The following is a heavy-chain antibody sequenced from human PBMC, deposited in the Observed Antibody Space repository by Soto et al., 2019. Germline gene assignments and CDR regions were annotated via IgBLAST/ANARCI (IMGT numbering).Heavy chain of an antibody. J-gene: IGHJ5*02. CDR1: GYTFTAYA. D-gene: IGHD3-9*01. V-gene: IGHV1-18*01. CDR3: ARLDLDFNALTGAYHRGWFDP. CDR2: ISAYNGAT. Sequence: VQLVQSGDEVKNPGASMKVSCEASGYTFTAYAIAWVRQAPGQGLEYIGWISAYNGATNYAQMFRGRVTMTTDASTSTAHMELRTLRPADSAVYYCARLDLDFNALTGAYHRGWFDPWGQGALVIVSS.